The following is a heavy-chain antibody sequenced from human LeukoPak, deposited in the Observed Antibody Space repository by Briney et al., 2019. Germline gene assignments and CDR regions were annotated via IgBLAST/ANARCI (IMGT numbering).Heavy chain of an antibody. CDR3: ARLPKGGYFDY. D-gene: IGHD1-26*01. Sequence: SETLSLTCTVSGYSISSGYYWGWIRQPPGKGLEWIGSIYHSGSTYYNPSLKSRVTISVDTSKNQFSLKLSSVTAADTAVYYCARLPKGGYFDYWGQGTLVTVSS. CDR2: IYHSGST. J-gene: IGHJ4*02. CDR1: GYSISSGYY. V-gene: IGHV4-38-2*02.